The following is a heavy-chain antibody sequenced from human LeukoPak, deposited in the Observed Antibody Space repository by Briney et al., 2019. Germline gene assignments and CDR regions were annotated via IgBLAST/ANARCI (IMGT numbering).Heavy chain of an antibody. V-gene: IGHV4-39*01. CDR1: GGSIRSSSHY. Sequence: PSETLSLTCTVSGGSIRSSSHYWGWIRQPPGKGLEWIGSIYYSGSTYYNPSLKSRVTISVDTSKNQFSLKVRSVTAADTAVYYCARRPRGDYKAWFDPWGQGTLVTVSS. CDR3: ARRPRGDYKAWFDP. CDR2: IYYSGST. D-gene: IGHD5-24*01. J-gene: IGHJ5*02.